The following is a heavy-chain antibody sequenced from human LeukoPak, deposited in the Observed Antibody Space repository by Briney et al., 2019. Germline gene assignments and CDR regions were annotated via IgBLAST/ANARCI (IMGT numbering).Heavy chain of an antibody. D-gene: IGHD1-26*01. Sequence: ASVKVSCKASGYTFTSYGISWVRQAPGQGLEWMGWISAYNGNTNYAQKLQGRVTMTTDTSTSTAYMEQRSLRSDDTAVYYCARAGPYSGSYYPFDYWGQGTLVTVSS. CDR3: ARAGPYSGSYYPFDY. CDR1: GYTFTSYG. V-gene: IGHV1-18*01. CDR2: ISAYNGNT. J-gene: IGHJ4*02.